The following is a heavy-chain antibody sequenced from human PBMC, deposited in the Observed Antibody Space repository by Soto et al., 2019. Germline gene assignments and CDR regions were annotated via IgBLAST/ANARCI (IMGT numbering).Heavy chain of an antibody. V-gene: IGHV1-69*01. D-gene: IGHD1-26*01. CDR1: GGTFSTYA. J-gene: IGHJ4*02. Sequence: QVQLVQSGAEVKKPGSSVNVSGKASGGTFSTYAISWGGQPPGQGLEGMGGIIPLFGTANYAQKFQGRVTITADESTSTAYMELSSLRSEDTAVYYCAADVGASARTFDYWGQGSLVTVSS. CDR2: IIPLFGTA. CDR3: AADVGASARTFDY.